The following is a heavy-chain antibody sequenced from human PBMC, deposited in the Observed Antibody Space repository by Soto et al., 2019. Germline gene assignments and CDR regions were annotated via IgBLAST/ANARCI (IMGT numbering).Heavy chain of an antibody. CDR1: GGSISISSYY. V-gene: IGHV4-39*01. J-gene: IGHJ4*02. CDR3: ARSDYYGSGSSTPYYFDY. Sequence: PSETLSLTCTVSGGSISISSYYWGWIRQPPGKGLEWIGSIYYSGSTYYNPSLKSRVTISVDTSKNQFSLKLSSVTAADTAVYYCARSDYYGSGSSTPYYFDYWGQGTLVTVSS. D-gene: IGHD3-10*01. CDR2: IYYSGST.